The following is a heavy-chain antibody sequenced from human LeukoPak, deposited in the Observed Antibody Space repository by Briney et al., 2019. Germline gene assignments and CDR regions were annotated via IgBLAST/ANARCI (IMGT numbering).Heavy chain of an antibody. Sequence: GGSLRLSXTASGFTFSSYGMSWVRQAPGKGLEWVSGISHSGSSIYYADSVKGRFTISRDNSKNTLYLQMDRLRVEDTAVYYCAMALDYWGQGTLVTVSS. V-gene: IGHV3-23*01. CDR3: AMALDY. J-gene: IGHJ4*02. CDR2: ISHSGSSI. CDR1: GFTFSSYG.